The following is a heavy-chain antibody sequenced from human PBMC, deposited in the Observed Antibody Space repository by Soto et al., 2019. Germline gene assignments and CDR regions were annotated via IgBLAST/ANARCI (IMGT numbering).Heavy chain of an antibody. V-gene: IGHV1-46*01. Sequence: VSCKAYGYTXTSYYMHCVRQAPGQGLEWMGIINPSGGSTSYAQKFQGRVNMTRYTSTSTVYMEMSSLRSEDTAVYYCARDTIFWGQGTLVTVS. CDR2: INPSGGST. J-gene: IGHJ4*02. D-gene: IGHD3-3*01. CDR1: GYTXTSYY. CDR3: ARDTIF.